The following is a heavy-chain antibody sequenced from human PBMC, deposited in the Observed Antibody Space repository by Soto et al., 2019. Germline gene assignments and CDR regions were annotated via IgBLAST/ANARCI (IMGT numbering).Heavy chain of an antibody. CDR1: GFSVSNYG. D-gene: IGHD5-12*01. V-gene: IGHV3-33*01. CDR2: IWKGGNNK. J-gene: IGHJ3*02. CDR3: ARVEAWPDDAFDI. Sequence: QVQLVESGGGVVQPGQSLRLSCAASGFSVSNYGMHWVRQAPGTGLEWVAVIWKGGNNKYYRDSVKGRFTISRDNSKNTLELQMSSLRGEDTAVYYCARVEAWPDDAFDIWGQGTMVTVSS.